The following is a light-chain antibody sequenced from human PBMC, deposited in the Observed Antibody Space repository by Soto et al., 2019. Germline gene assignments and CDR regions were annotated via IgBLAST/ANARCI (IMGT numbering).Light chain of an antibody. CDR2: KAS. CDR3: QQYDSYCT. V-gene: IGKV1-5*03. J-gene: IGKJ4*01. Sequence: DIQMTQSPSTLSASVGDRVTITCRASQSIRSWLAWYQQKPGKAPRLLTYKASSLESGVPSRFSGIGSGTEFTLTISSLQPDDSATYYCQQYDSYCTFGGGTKVDIK. CDR1: QSIRSW.